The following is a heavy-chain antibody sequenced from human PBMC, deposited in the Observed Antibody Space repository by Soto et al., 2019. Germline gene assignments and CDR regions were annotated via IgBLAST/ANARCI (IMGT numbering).Heavy chain of an antibody. D-gene: IGHD3-16*01. Sequence: HPGGSLRLSCAASGITFSSFGMSWVRQAPGKGLEWVSVISNSGSSTYYADSVKGRFTISRDNSKNTLYLQMNSLRAEDTAVYYCAKDRIAYTNSPRFDPWGQGTLVTVSS. CDR1: GITFSSFG. J-gene: IGHJ5*02. CDR2: ISNSGSST. CDR3: AKDRIAYTNSPRFDP. V-gene: IGHV3-23*01.